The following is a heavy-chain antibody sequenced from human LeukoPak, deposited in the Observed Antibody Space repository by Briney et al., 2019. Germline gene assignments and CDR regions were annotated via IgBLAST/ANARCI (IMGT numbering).Heavy chain of an antibody. CDR3: SPCGHAYDWFGP. D-gene: IGHD5-12*01. CDR1: GATLNIGHA. J-gene: IGHJ5*02. V-gene: IGHV1-69*04. CDR2: IIPFLGEV. Sequence: SVKVSCKAFGATLNIGHAFIWARQAPGQGLRWMGRIIPFLGEVNYAQNFQGRVSFTADKSTATMYMEMKSLRLDDTAIYYCSPCGHAYDWFGPWGQGTLVTVSS.